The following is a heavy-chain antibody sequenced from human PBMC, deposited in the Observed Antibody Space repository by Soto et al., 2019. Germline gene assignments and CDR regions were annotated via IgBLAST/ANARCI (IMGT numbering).Heavy chain of an antibody. Sequence: GGSLRLSCAASGFTFSSYAMSWVRQAPGKGLEWVSAISGSGGSTYYADSVKGRFTISRDNSKNTLYLQMNSLRAEDTAVYYYACIAAAGTYYFDYWGQGTLVTVSS. CDR3: ACIAAAGTYYFDY. D-gene: IGHD6-13*01. J-gene: IGHJ4*02. V-gene: IGHV3-23*01. CDR2: ISGSGGST. CDR1: GFTFSSYA.